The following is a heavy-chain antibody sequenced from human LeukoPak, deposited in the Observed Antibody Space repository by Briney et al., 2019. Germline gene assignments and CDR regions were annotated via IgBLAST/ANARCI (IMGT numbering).Heavy chain of an antibody. CDR2: INPSGGST. Sequence: AASVKVSCKASGYTFTSYYMHWVRQAPGQGLEWMGIINPSGGSTSYAQKFQGRVTMTRDMSTSTVYMELSSLRSEDTAVYYCARDHGYDYVWGSYRQYYYYYYMDVWGKGTTVTVSS. J-gene: IGHJ6*03. D-gene: IGHD3-16*02. CDR1: GYTFTSYY. CDR3: ARDHGYDYVWGSYRQYYYYYYMDV. V-gene: IGHV1-46*01.